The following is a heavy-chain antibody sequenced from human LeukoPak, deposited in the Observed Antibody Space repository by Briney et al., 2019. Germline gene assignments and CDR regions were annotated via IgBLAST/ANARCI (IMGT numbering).Heavy chain of an antibody. Sequence: ASETLSLTCTVSGGSISSYYWSWIRQPPGKGLEYIGYIYYSGSTNYNPSLKSRVTISVDRSKNQFSLKLTSVTAADTAVYYCARAGAWQIDPWGQGTLVTVSS. J-gene: IGHJ5*02. CDR2: IYYSGST. CDR1: GGSISSYY. CDR3: ARAGAWQIDP. V-gene: IGHV4-59*12. D-gene: IGHD3-10*01.